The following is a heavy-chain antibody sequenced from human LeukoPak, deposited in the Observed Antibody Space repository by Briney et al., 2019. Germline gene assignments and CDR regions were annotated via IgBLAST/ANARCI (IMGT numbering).Heavy chain of an antibody. D-gene: IGHD1-26*01. Sequence: SETLSLTCTVSGYSISSGYYWGWIRQPPGKGLEWIGSIYHSGSTYYNPSLKSRVTISVDTSKNQFSLKLSSVTAADTAVYYCARVSISATLYYFDYWGQGTLVTVSS. V-gene: IGHV4-38-2*02. CDR2: IYHSGST. CDR1: GYSISSGYY. CDR3: ARVSISATLYYFDY. J-gene: IGHJ4*02.